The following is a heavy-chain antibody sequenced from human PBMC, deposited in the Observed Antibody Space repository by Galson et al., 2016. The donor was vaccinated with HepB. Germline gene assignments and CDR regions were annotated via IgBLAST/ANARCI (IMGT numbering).Heavy chain of an antibody. CDR3: AKGLYGDYSYFDD. CDR2: IAGSGAPT. J-gene: IGHJ4*02. CDR1: GFTFNIYA. D-gene: IGHD4-17*01. Sequence: SLRLSCAASGFTFNIYAMSWVRQAPGKGLEWVAAIAGSGAPTNYADSVKGRFTISRNNSKNTLYLQMNSLRAEDTAVYYCAKGLYGDYSYFDDWGQGTLVTVS. V-gene: IGHV3-23*01.